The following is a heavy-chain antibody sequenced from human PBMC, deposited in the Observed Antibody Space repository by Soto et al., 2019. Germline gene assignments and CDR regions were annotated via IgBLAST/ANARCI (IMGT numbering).Heavy chain of an antibody. D-gene: IGHD3-22*01. CDR2: IIPIFGTA. Sequence: GASVKVSCKGSGGTFSSYAISWVRQAPGQGLEWMGGIIPIFGTANYAQKFQGRVTITADESTSTAYMELSSLRSEDTAVYYCACRXNSGYHYGVYYYYGMDVWGQGTTVTVSS. V-gene: IGHV1-69*13. CDR3: ACRXNSGYHYGVYYYYGMDV. J-gene: IGHJ6*02. CDR1: GGTFSSYA.